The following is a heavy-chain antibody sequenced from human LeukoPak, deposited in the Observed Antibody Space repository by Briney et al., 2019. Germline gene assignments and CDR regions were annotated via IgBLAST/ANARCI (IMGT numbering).Heavy chain of an antibody. D-gene: IGHD3-16*01. J-gene: IGHJ4*02. CDR1: GFTFSSYW. Sequence: PGGSLRLSCAASGFTFSSYWMSWVRQAPGKGLEWVANIKEDGSDKYYVDSVKGRFTISRHNAENSLYLQMNSLRAEDTAVYYCARYDGGVAIDYWGQGTLVTVSS. V-gene: IGHV3-7*01. CDR3: ARYDGGVAIDY. CDR2: IKEDGSDK.